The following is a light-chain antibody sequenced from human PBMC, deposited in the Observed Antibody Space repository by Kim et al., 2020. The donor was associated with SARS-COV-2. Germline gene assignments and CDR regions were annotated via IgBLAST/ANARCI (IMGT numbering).Light chain of an antibody. J-gene: IGLJ2*01. Sequence: QSALTQPASVSGSPGQSITISCTGTSGDVGASNYVSWYQQHPGKAPKLMIYDVNKRPSGLSTRFSGSKSGNTASLTISGLRAEDEADYYCSSYISSSTFVAFGGGTQLTVL. CDR1: SGDVGASNY. V-gene: IGLV2-14*03. CDR2: DVN. CDR3: SSYISSSTFVA.